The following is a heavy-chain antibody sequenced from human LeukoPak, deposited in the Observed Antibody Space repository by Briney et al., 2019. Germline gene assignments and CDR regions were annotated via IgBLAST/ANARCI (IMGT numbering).Heavy chain of an antibody. CDR1: GFTFSNYW. CDR2: INSDGSST. CDR3: ARPSVWGLAAQGFDH. D-gene: IGHD3-16*01. V-gene: IGHV3-74*01. Sequence: GGSLRLSCAASGFTFSNYWMHWVRQGPGKGLVWVSRINSDGSSTRYADSVKGRFTISRDNAKNTLYLQMNSLRAEDTAVYYCARPSVWGLAAQGFDHWGQGALVTVSS. J-gene: IGHJ4*02.